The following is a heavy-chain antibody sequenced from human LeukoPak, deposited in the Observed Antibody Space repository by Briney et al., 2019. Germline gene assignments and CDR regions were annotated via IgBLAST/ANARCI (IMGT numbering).Heavy chain of an antibody. Sequence: ASVTVSCKASGYTFSGYGISWVREAPGQGLEWMGWINAYNADKYSAQNFQGRLTMTRDTSTSTVYMELRSLRSDDTAMYYCARGHCSGGRCYPTPPDYWGQGTLVTVSS. D-gene: IGHD2-15*01. CDR2: INAYNADK. V-gene: IGHV1-18*01. CDR3: ARGHCSGGRCYPTPPDY. J-gene: IGHJ4*02. CDR1: GYTFSGYG.